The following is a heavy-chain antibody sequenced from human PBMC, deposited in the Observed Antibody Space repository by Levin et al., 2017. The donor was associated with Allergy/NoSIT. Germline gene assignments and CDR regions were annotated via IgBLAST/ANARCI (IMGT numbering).Heavy chain of an antibody. Sequence: HPGGSLRLSCEASGFSFVTYEMTWVRQAPGKGLEWIAYINEDSDTIYYADSVKGRFTISRDNAKNSLSLQMDTLRAEDTAVYYCASGPISDYWGRGAQVTVSS. V-gene: IGHV3-48*03. CDR3: ASGPISDY. CDR2: INEDSDTI. D-gene: IGHD3-3*01. CDR1: GFSFVTYE. J-gene: IGHJ4*02.